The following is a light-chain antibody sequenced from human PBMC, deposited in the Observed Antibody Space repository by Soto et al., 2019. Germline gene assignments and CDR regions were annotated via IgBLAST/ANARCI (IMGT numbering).Light chain of an antibody. Sequence: DIQMTQSPSTLSASVGDRVTITCRASHSISSWLVWYQQKPGKAPKVLIYKASSLESGVPSRFSGSGYGTEFTLTISSLQPDDFAVYYCQQYDSYPWTFGQGTKVEIK. CDR1: HSISSW. V-gene: IGKV1-5*03. J-gene: IGKJ1*01. CDR2: KAS. CDR3: QQYDSYPWT.